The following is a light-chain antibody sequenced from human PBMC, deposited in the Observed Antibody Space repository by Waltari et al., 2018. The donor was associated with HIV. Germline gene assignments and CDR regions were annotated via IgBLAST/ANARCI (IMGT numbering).Light chain of an antibody. J-gene: IGKJ3*01. CDR2: TAS. Sequence: DIQMTQSPSSLSASVGDRVTITSRASQSISTYLNWYQQKRGKAPKLLIYTASSLQTGVPSRFSGSGSGTDFTLTINSLQPEDFATYYCQQSYTTPLTFGPGTKVDIK. CDR3: QQSYTTPLT. V-gene: IGKV1-39*01. CDR1: QSISTY.